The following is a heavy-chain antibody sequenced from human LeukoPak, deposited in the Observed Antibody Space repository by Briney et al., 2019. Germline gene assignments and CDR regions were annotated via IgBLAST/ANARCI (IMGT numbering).Heavy chain of an antibody. CDR2: ISNSGSTI. J-gene: IGHJ6*02. Sequence: GGSLRLSCAASGFSFSDYYMSWVRQAPGKGLEWISYISNSGSTIFYADSVKGRFTVSRDNAKNSLFLQMNSLRAEDTAVYYCARGGEATMIVYYGMDVWGQGTTVTVSS. D-gene: IGHD3-22*01. CDR3: ARGGEATMIVYYGMDV. CDR1: GFSFSDYY. V-gene: IGHV3-11*01.